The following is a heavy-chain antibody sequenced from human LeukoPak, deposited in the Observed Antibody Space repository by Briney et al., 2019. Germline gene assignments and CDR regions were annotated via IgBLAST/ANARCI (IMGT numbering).Heavy chain of an antibody. CDR2: IYYSGST. V-gene: IGHV4-59*01. J-gene: IGHJ3*02. CDR3: ARWQNGLAFDI. Sequence: SETLSLTCTVSGGSISSYYWSWIRQPPGKGLEWIGYIYYSGSTNYNPSLKSRVTISVDTSKNQFSLKLSSVTAADTAVYYRARWQNGLAFDIWGQGTMVTVSS. CDR1: GGSISSYY. D-gene: IGHD5-12*01.